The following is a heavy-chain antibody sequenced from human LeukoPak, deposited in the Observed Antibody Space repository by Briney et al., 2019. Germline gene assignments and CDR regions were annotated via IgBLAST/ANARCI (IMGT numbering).Heavy chain of an antibody. CDR1: GYTFASYG. J-gene: IGHJ4*02. CDR2: ISAYNGNT. V-gene: IGHV1-18*01. CDR3: ARQVDSTMALPDY. D-gene: IGHD3-10*01. Sequence: ASVKVSCKASGYTFASYGVTWVRQAPGQGLEWMGWISAYNGNTNYARKFQGRVTMTTDTSTSTAYMELRSLRSDDTAVYYCARQVDSTMALPDYWGQGTLVTVSS.